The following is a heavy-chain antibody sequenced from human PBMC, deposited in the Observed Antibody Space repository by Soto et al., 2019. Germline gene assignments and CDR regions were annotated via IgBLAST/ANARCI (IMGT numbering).Heavy chain of an antibody. CDR2: ISGSGGST. D-gene: IGHD6-6*01. CDR3: AIELPRYSSSPGGAFDV. CDR1: GFTFSSYA. V-gene: IGHV3-23*01. Sequence: GGSLRLSCAASGFTFSSYAMSWVRQAPGKGLEWVSAISGSGGSTYYADSVKGRFTISRDNSKNTLYLQMNSLRAEDTAVYYCAIELPRYSSSPGGAFDVWGQGTMVTVSS. J-gene: IGHJ3*01.